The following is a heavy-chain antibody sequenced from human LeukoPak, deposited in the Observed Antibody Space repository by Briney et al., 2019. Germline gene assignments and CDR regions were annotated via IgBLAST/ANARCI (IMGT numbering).Heavy chain of an antibody. V-gene: IGHV3-74*01. CDR3: ARDLTGPYDH. Sequence: GGSLRLSCAASGFTVSTFWMHRVRQAPGKELVWVARINVEGNYIDYAESVKGRFTISRDSAKNTLYLQMNSLRAEDTAVYSCARDLTGPYDHWGQGTLVTVSS. CDR2: INVEGNYI. CDR1: GFTVSTFW. J-gene: IGHJ4*02. D-gene: IGHD3-22*01.